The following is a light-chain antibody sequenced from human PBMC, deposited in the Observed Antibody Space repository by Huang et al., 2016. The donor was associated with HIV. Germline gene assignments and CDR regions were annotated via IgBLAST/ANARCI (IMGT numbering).Light chain of an antibody. CDR2: AAA. J-gene: IGKJ2*01. Sequence: DIQMTQSPSSLSASVGDRVTITCRASQGISNSLAWYQQQPGKAPKLLLYAAARLESGVPSRFSGSGSGTDYTLTISSLQPEDFATYYCQQYYSTLYTFGQGTKLEIK. CDR1: QGISNS. V-gene: IGKV1-NL1*01. CDR3: QQYYSTLYT.